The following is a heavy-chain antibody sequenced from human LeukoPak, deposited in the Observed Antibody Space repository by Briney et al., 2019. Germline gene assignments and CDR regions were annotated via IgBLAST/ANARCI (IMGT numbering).Heavy chain of an antibody. CDR2: INPNNGGT. CDR1: GYTXTGYY. V-gene: IGHV1-2*02. CDR3: ARVIAVAGILYFDY. J-gene: IGHJ4*02. Sequence: ASVKVSCKASGYTXTGYYMHWVRQAPGQGLEWMGWINPNNGGTTYAQKFQGRVTMTRDTSITTAYMELSRLRSDDTAVYYCARVIAVAGILYFDYWGQGTLVTVSS. D-gene: IGHD6-19*01.